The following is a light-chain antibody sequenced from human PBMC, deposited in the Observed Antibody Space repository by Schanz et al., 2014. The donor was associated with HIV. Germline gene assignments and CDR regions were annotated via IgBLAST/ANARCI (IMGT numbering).Light chain of an antibody. CDR3: QQRSNWPLFT. CDR2: ATS. J-gene: IGKJ3*01. V-gene: IGKV3D-20*02. Sequence: EIVLTQSPGSLSLSPGGRATLSCGASQRLSSSYLAWYQQKRDQPPRLVIYATSTRAAGIPDRFSGTGSGTDFTLTISRLEPEDFAVYYCQQRSNWPLFTFGPGTKVDIK. CDR1: QRLSSSY.